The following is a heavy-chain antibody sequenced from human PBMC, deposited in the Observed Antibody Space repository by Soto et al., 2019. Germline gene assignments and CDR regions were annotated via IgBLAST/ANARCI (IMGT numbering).Heavy chain of an antibody. D-gene: IGHD3-10*01. CDR1: GYTFTGYY. CDR3: ARDSTVWFVELLDPYFDY. V-gene: IGHV1-2*02. J-gene: IGHJ4*02. CDR2: INPNSGGT. Sequence: QVQLVQSGAEVKKPGASVKVSCKASGYTFTGYYMHWVRQAPGQGLEWMGWINPNSGGTNYAQKFQGRVTMTRDTSISTAYMELSRLRSDDTAVYYCARDSTVWFVELLDPYFDYWGQGTLVTVSS.